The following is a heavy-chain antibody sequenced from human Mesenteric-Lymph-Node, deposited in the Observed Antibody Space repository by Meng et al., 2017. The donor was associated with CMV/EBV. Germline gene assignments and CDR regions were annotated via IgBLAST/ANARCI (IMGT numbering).Heavy chain of an antibody. V-gene: IGHV5-51*01. D-gene: IGHD3-22*01. CDR3: ARPTYSRYDSGGYYFYFDY. J-gene: IGHJ4*02. CDR1: GYTFTDNW. CDR2: IYPADSDT. Sequence: GGSLRLSCRASGYTFTDNWIAWVRQMPGKGLECMGIIYPADSDTRYSPSFQGQVTISADKSISTAYLQWSSLKASDTAMYYCARPTYSRYDSGGYYFYFDYWGQGTLVTVSS.